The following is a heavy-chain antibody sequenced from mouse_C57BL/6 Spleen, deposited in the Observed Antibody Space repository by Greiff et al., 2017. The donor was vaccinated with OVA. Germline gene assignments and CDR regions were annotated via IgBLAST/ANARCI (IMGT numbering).Heavy chain of an antibody. D-gene: IGHD1-1*01. CDR3: AREGFITSRDFDV. Sequence: HVKQSGPELVKPGASVKISCKASGYSFTDYNMNWVKQSNGKSLEWIGVINPNYGTTSYNQKFKGKATLTVDQSSSTAYMQLNSLTSEDSAVYYCAREGFITSRDFDVWGTGTTVTVSS. V-gene: IGHV1-39*01. CDR1: GYSFTDYN. J-gene: IGHJ1*03. CDR2: INPNYGTT.